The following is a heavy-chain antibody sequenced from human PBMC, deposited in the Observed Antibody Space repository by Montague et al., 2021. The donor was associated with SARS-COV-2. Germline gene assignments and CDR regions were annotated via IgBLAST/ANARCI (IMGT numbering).Heavy chain of an antibody. V-gene: IGHV4-59*01. Sequence: SETLSLTCSVSGASMKSYYWTWVRQSPGKGLQWIGYTYYSGSTSYDPSLQSRLTMTVDTSKNQFTLRLRSVTAADTAVYYCARHKSFDWLLIPKVGYYCMDVWGQGTTVTVSS. CDR2: TYYSGST. CDR3: ARHKSFDWLLIPKVGYYCMDV. D-gene: IGHD3-9*01. CDR1: GASMKSYY. J-gene: IGHJ6*02.